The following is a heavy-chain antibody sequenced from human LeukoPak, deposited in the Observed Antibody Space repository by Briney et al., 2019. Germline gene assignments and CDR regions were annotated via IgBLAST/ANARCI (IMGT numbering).Heavy chain of an antibody. D-gene: IGHD5-18*01. CDR3: AKDSYSKGDY. CDR1: GFTFSYHW. J-gene: IGHJ4*02. CDR2: IKNDGTVK. Sequence: GGSLRLSCAASGFTFSYHWMTWVRQAPWQGLEWVANIKNDGTVKNYVDSVKGRFTISRDNAKNSLYLQMNSLRAEDTGVYYCAKDSYSKGDYWGQGVLVTVSS. V-gene: IGHV3-7*01.